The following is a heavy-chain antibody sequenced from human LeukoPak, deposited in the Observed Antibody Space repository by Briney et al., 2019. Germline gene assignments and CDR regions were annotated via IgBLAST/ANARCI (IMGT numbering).Heavy chain of an antibody. J-gene: IGHJ4*02. Sequence: GESLKISCKGSGYSFANYWIGWGRQVPGKGLEWMGIIFPGDSDIRYRPSFQGQVTISVDKSITTAYLQWTSLKASDTAIYYCARAKLGSTDYWGQGTLVTVSS. D-gene: IGHD7-27*01. CDR2: IFPGDSDI. CDR3: ARAKLGSTDY. V-gene: IGHV5-51*01. CDR1: GYSFANYW.